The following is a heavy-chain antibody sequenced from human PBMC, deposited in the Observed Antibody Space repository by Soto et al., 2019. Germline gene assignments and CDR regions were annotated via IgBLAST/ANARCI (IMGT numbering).Heavy chain of an antibody. J-gene: IGHJ6*02. Sequence: QLLESGGGLVQPGGSLRLSCAASAFPFSPYAMSWVLRAPGKGLEGVSSISVSGGSTYSADSVKGRFTISRDNSKNTVYLQMDSLRAADTAVYYCAKLTKYSSSWHRNYYYYYGMDLWGQGTTVTVS. CDR2: ISVSGGST. D-gene: IGHD2-2*01. V-gene: IGHV3-23*01. CDR3: AKLTKYSSSWHRNYYYYYGMDL. CDR1: AFPFSPYA.